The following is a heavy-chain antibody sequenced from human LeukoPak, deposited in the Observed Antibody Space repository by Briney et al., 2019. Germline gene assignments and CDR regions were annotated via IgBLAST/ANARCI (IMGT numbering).Heavy chain of an antibody. J-gene: IGHJ4*02. D-gene: IGHD5-12*01. CDR1: GGTFSSYA. CDR2: IIPIFGIA. V-gene: IGHV1-69*04. Sequence: SVKVSCKASGGTFSSYAISWVRQAPGQGLEWMGRIIPIFGIANYAQKFQGRVTITADKSTSTAYMELSSLRSEDTAVYYCARTPTGSGYSGYDHYFDYRGQGTLVTVSS. CDR3: ARTPTGSGYSGYDHYFDY.